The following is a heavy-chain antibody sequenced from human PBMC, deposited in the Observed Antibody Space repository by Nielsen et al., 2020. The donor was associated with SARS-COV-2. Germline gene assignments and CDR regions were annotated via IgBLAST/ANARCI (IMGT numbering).Heavy chain of an antibody. J-gene: IGHJ4*02. D-gene: IGHD2-2*01. CDR3: AKDVGYCSSTSCNPY. CDR1: GFTFSSYG. CDR2: ISYDGSNK. Sequence: GGSLRLSCAASGFTFSSYGMHWVRQAPGKGLEWVVVISYDGSNKYYADSVKGRFTISRDNSKNTLYLQMNSLRAEDTAVYYCAKDVGYCSSTSCNPYWGQGTLVTVSS. V-gene: IGHV3-30*18.